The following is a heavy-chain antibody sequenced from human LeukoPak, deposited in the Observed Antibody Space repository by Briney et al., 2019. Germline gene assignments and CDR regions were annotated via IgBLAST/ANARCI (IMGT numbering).Heavy chain of an antibody. D-gene: IGHD3-10*01. CDR1: GFTFSSYW. J-gene: IGHJ5*02. CDR3: ARGPVIQFGELFNNWFDP. Sequence: GGSLRLSCAASGFTFSSYWMSWVRQAPGKGLVWVSRINSDGSSTSYADSVKGRFTISRDNAKNTLYLQMNSLRAEDTAVYYCARGPVIQFGELFNNWFDPWGQGTLVTVSS. V-gene: IGHV3-74*01. CDR2: INSDGSST.